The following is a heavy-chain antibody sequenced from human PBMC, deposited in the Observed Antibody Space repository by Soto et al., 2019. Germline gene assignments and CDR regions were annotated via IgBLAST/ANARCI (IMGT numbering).Heavy chain of an antibody. CDR2: IYHSGST. CDR1: GASISSSNW. D-gene: IGHD3-10*01. Sequence: QVQLQESGPGLVKPSGTLSLTCAVSGASISSSNWWSWVRQPPGKGLEWIGEIYHSGSTNYNPSPKSRITISVHKSRNQFSLKLSSVTAADTAVYYCARRWGEGRVDYWGQGTLVTVSS. V-gene: IGHV4-4*02. CDR3: ARRWGEGRVDY. J-gene: IGHJ4*02.